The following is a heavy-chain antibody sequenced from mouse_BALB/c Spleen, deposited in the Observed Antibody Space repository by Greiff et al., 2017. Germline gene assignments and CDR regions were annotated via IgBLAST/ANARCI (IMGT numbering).Heavy chain of an antibody. CDR3: ARDGVSKAMDY. CDR2: IWAGGST. J-gene: IGHJ4*01. Sequence: QVQLKQSGPGLVAPSQSLSITCTVSGFSLTSYGVHWVRQPPGKGLEWLGVIWAGGSTNYNSALMSRLSISKDNSKSQVFLKMNSLQTDDTAMYYCARDGVSKAMDYWGQGTSVTVSA. V-gene: IGHV2-9*02. CDR1: GFSLTSYG.